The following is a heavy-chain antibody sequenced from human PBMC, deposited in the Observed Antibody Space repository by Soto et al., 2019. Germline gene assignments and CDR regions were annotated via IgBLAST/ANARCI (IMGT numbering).Heavy chain of an antibody. Sequence: SGPTLVNPXQTLTLTCTVSGFSLPPSGMTLGWIRQPPGKATEWLARSTQYSPALQSRLTFTEDTSKKQVVLTMTNMDHVDTPTYYCTLRQDTSRGTIYWGQGIMVTVSS. J-gene: IGHJ4*02. V-gene: IGHV2-5*01. CDR3: TLRQDTSRGTIY. D-gene: IGHD3-3*01. CDR2: ST. CDR1: GFSLPPSGMT.